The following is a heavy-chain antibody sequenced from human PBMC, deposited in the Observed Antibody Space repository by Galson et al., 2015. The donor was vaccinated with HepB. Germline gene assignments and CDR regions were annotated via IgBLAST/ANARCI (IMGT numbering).Heavy chain of an antibody. D-gene: IGHD6-19*01. J-gene: IGHJ4*02. CDR1: GLTFYRYN. CDR3: ARDLSSGWSLEY. CDR2: INQDVSEN. V-gene: IGHV3-7*03. Sequence: SPRLACAASGLTFYRYNVNRVRQAPGKGLEWVANINQDVSENFYVGSVNGRFTISRDNAKNSMYLQMNSLGVEDTAVYYCARDLSSGWSLEYWGKGTLVTVSS.